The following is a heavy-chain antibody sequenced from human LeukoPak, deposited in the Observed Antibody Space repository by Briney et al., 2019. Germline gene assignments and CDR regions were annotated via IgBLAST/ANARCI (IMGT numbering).Heavy chain of an antibody. CDR2: ISSSSSTI. CDR3: ARDHRGRLTGEIDY. D-gene: IGHD7-27*01. CDR1: GFTFSSYS. V-gene: IGHV3-48*04. Sequence: PGGSLRLSCAASGFTFSSYSMNWVRQAPGKGLEWVSYISSSSSTIYYADSVKGRLTISRDNAKNSLYLQMNSLRAEDTAVYYCARDHRGRLTGEIDYWGQGTLVTVSS. J-gene: IGHJ4*02.